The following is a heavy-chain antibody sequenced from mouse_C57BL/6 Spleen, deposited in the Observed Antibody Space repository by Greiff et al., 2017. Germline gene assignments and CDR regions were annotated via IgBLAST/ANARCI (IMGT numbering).Heavy chain of an antibody. CDR1: GYTFTSYW. J-gene: IGHJ3*01. CDR2: IHPNSGST. Sequence: QVQLQQPGAELVKPGASVKVSCKASGYTFTSYWMHWVKQRPGQGLEWIGMIHPNSGSTNYNEKFKSKATLTVDKSSSTAYMQLSSLTSEDSAVYYCARGVYYDYDGAYWGQGTLVTVSA. D-gene: IGHD2-4*01. V-gene: IGHV1-64*01. CDR3: ARGVYYDYDGAY.